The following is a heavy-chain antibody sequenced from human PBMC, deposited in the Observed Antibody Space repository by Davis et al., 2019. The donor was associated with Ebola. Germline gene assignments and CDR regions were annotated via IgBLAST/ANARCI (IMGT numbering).Heavy chain of an antibody. V-gene: IGHV3-53*01. CDR2: IYSGGST. CDR3: ASSSHSSSWYGYYYYGMDV. D-gene: IGHD6-13*01. CDR1: GFTFSNAW. Sequence: GESLKISCAASGFTFSNAWMSWVRQAPGKGLEWVPVIYSGGSTYYADSVKGRFPLSRDNSKNTLSLQMNSLRAEDTAVYYCASSSHSSSWYGYYYYGMDVWGQGTTVTVSS. J-gene: IGHJ6*02.